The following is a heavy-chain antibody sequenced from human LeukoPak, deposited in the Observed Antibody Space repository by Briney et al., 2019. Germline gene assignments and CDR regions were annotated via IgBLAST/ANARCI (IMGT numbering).Heavy chain of an antibody. J-gene: IGHJ5*02. D-gene: IGHD3-3*01. CDR3: ARARGSYDFWGGYYHTWFDP. CDR2: IYYRGNT. V-gene: IGHV4-39*07. CDR1: GGSFTDYY. Sequence: SETLSLTCTVSGGSFTDYYWGWIRQPPGKGLEWIGSIYYRGNTFYNPSLKSRVTISVDTSKNQFSLKLSSVTAADTAVYYCARARGSYDFWGGYYHTWFDPWGQETLVTVSS.